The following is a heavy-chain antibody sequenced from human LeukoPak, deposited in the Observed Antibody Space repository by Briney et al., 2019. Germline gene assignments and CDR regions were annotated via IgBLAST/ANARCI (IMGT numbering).Heavy chain of an antibody. CDR1: GYTFTSYD. CDR3: ARGSITMVRGVRSDAFDI. J-gene: IGHJ3*02. V-gene: IGHV1-8*01. Sequence: ASVKVSCKASGYTFTSYDINWVRQATGQGLEWMGWMNPNSGNTDYAQKFQGRVTMTRNTSISTAYMELSSLRSEDTAVYYCARGSITMVRGVRSDAFDIWGQGTMVTVSS. CDR2: MNPNSGNT. D-gene: IGHD3-10*01.